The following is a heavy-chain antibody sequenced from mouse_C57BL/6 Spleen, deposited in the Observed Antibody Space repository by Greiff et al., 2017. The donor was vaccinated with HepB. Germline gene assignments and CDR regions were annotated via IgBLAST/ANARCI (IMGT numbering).Heavy chain of an antibody. D-gene: IGHD1-1*01. V-gene: IGHV2-9-1*01. J-gene: IGHJ4*01. CDR3: ARTHLLLLRYAMDY. Sequence: VHLVESGPGLVAPSQSLSITCTVSGFSLTSYAISWVRQPPGKGLEWLGVIWTGGGTNYNSALKSRLSISKDNSKSQVFLKMNSLQTDDTARYYCARTHLLLLRYAMDYWGQGTSVTVSS. CDR2: IWTGGGT. CDR1: GFSLTSYA.